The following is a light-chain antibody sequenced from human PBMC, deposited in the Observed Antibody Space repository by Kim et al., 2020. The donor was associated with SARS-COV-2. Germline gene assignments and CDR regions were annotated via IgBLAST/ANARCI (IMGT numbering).Light chain of an antibody. CDR2: QDS. J-gene: IGLJ1*01. V-gene: IGLV3-1*01. CDR1: KLGDKY. Sequence: SPGQTASITCSGDKLGDKYACCYRQKPGQSPVLVIYQDSKRPSGIPERFSGSNSGNTATLTISGTQAMDEADYYCQAWDSSTEVFGTGTKVTVL. CDR3: QAWDSSTEV.